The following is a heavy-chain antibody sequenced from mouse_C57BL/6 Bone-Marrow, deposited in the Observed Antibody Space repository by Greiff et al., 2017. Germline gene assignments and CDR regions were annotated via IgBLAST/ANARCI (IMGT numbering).Heavy chain of an antibody. Sequence: EVQLQESVAELVRPGASVKLSCTASGFNIKNYYMHWVKQRPEQGLEWIGWIDPANGNTKYAAKFQGKATITADTSSNTAYLQLSSLTSEDTAVYYCTTWVAYWGQGTLVTVSA. CDR3: TTWVAY. CDR1: GFNIKNYY. V-gene: IGHV14-3*01. J-gene: IGHJ3*01. CDR2: IDPANGNT.